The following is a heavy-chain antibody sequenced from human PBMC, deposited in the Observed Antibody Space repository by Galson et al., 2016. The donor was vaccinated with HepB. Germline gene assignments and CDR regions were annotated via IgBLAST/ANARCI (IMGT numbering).Heavy chain of an antibody. CDR1: GFTFSSYW. CDR2: IKSDGSST. CDR3: ASLNYYDLWSAYHNSYYGLDV. J-gene: IGHJ6*02. Sequence: SLRLSCAASGFTFSSYWMHWVRQAPGKGLVWVSRIKSDGSSTSYADSVKGRFTISRDNAKKMLYLQMDSLRAEDTAVYYCASLNYYDLWSAYHNSYYGLDVWGQGTTVIVSS. V-gene: IGHV3-74*01. D-gene: IGHD3-3*01.